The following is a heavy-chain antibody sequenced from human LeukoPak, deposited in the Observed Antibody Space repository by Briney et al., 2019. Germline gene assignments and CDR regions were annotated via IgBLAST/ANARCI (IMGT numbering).Heavy chain of an antibody. CDR3: ARRSITMVRGVMDY. CDR1: GFTVSSNY. V-gene: IGHV3-66*01. CDR2: IYSGGST. J-gene: IGHJ4*02. D-gene: IGHD3-10*01. Sequence: PGGSLRLSCTVSGFTVSSNYMSWVRQAPGKGLEWVSVIYSGGSTYYADSVKGRFTISRDNSKNTLYLQMNSLRAEDTAVYYCARRSITMVRGVMDYWGQGTLVTVSS.